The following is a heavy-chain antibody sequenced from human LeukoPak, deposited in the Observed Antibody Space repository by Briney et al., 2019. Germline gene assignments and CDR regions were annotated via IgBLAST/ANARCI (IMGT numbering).Heavy chain of an antibody. CDR3: AKDKNSYSSTWYGGSDY. J-gene: IGHJ4*02. Sequence: GGSLRLSCAASGFTFSSYAMSWVRQAPGKGLEWVAVISYDGSNKYYADSVKGRFTISRDNSKNTLYLQMNSLRAEDTAVYYCAKDKNSYSSTWYGGSDYWGQGTLVTVSS. D-gene: IGHD6-13*01. CDR2: ISYDGSNK. V-gene: IGHV3-30*18. CDR1: GFTFSSYA.